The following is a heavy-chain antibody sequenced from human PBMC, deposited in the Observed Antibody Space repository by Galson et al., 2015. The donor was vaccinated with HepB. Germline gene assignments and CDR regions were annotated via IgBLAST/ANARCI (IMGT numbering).Heavy chain of an antibody. J-gene: IGHJ3*02. CDR1: GGTFSSYA. CDR3: AREPRYSSGWYDAFDI. V-gene: IGHV1-69*04. CDR2: IIPILGIA. Sequence: SVKVSCKASGGTFSSYAISWVRQAPGQGLEWMGRIIPILGIANYAQKFQGRVTITADKSTSTAYMELSSLRSEDTAVHYCAREPRYSSGWYDAFDIWGQGTMVTVSS. D-gene: IGHD6-19*01.